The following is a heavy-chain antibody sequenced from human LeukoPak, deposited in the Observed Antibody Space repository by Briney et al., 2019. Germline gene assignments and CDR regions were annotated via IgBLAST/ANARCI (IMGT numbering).Heavy chain of an antibody. V-gene: IGHV3-30*18. CDR2: ISYDGSNK. Sequence: ERSLRLSWAASGFTFSSYGMHWVRQAPDKGLEWVALISYDGSNKYYADSVKGRFTISRDNSRNTLFLQMNSLRAEDTAVYYCAKTMVRGVLDWSYDFWGQGTLVTVSS. CDR3: AKTMVRGVLDWSYDF. CDR1: GFTFSSYG. D-gene: IGHD3-10*01. J-gene: IGHJ4*02.